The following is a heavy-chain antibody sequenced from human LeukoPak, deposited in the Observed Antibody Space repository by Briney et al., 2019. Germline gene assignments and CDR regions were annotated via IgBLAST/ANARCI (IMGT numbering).Heavy chain of an antibody. CDR1: GYTFTSYG. Sequence: ASVKVSCKASGYTFTSYGISWVRQAPGQGLEWMGWISAYNGNTNYAQKFQGRVTMTRDTSISTAYMELSRLRSDDTAVYYCARDRAPEYPEYSDYWGQGTLVTVSS. D-gene: IGHD1-14*01. V-gene: IGHV1-18*01. J-gene: IGHJ4*02. CDR3: ARDRAPEYPEYSDY. CDR2: ISAYNGNT.